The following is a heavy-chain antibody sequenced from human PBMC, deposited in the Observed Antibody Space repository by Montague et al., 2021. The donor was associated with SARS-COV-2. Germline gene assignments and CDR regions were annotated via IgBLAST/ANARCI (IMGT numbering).Heavy chain of an antibody. J-gene: IGHJ4*02. D-gene: IGHD6-13*01. CDR1: GGSINTNNW. CDR3: ARGRLVGDSSSWYYFDY. Sequence: SETLSLTCAVSGGSINTNNWWTWVRQPPGEGLEWIGQIFHSGITXYNPSLESRVTISVDKSKNQFFLRLSSVTAADTAVYYCARGRLVGDSSSWYYFDYWGQGTLVAVSS. V-gene: IGHV4-4*02. CDR2: IFHSGIT.